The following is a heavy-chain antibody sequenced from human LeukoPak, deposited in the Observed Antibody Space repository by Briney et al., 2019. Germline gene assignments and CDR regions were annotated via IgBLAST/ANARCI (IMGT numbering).Heavy chain of an antibody. Sequence: SVKVSCKASGGTFSSYAISWVRQAPGQGLEWMGGIIPIFGTANYAQKFQGRVTITADESTSTAYMELSSLRSEDTAVYYCARDWRYGDWNDAFDIWGQGTMVTVSS. CDR1: GGTFSSYA. J-gene: IGHJ3*02. CDR2: IIPIFGTA. V-gene: IGHV1-69*13. CDR3: ARDWRYGDWNDAFDI. D-gene: IGHD4-17*01.